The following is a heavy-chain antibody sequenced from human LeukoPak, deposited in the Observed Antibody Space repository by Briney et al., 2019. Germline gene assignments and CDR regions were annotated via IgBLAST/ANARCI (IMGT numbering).Heavy chain of an antibody. CDR2: MNLNSGNT. CDR3: ARAMPYYYYGMDV. CDR1: GYTFTSYD. J-gene: IGHJ6*02. Sequence: GASVTVSCTASGYTFTSYDINWVRQAPGQGLEWMGWMNLNSGNTGYAQKFQGRVTMTRNTSISTAYMELSSLRSEDTAVYYCARAMPYYYYGMDVWGQGTTVTVSS. V-gene: IGHV1-8*01. D-gene: IGHD2-2*01.